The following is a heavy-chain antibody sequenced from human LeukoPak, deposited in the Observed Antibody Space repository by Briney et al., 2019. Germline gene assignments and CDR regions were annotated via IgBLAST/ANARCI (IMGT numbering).Heavy chain of an antibody. CDR1: GGSISSYY. D-gene: IGHD3-22*01. J-gene: IGHJ6*03. Sequence: PSETLSLTCTVSGGSISSYYWSWIRQAAGKGLEWSGRVYTTGSNNYNPSLKSRVTISVDTSKNQFSLKLSSVTAADTAVYYCARRFDSTLSQYYYMDVWGKGTTVTVSS. V-gene: IGHV4-4*07. CDR2: VYTTGSN. CDR3: ARRFDSTLSQYYYMDV.